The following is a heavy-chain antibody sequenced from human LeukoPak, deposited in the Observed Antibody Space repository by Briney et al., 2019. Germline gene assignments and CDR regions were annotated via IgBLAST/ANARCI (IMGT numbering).Heavy chain of an antibody. V-gene: IGHV3-23*01. CDR3: AKDSGNSGWYFDY. J-gene: IGHJ4*02. Sequence: PGGSLRLSCAASGLTFSSYAMGWVRQAPGQGLEWVSTITSSGAGTFFAESVRGRFTISRDNSKNTLFLQMNSLRAEDTALYYCAKDSGNSGWYFDYWGQGTLLTVSS. D-gene: IGHD6-19*01. CDR1: GLTFSSYA. CDR2: ITSSGAGT.